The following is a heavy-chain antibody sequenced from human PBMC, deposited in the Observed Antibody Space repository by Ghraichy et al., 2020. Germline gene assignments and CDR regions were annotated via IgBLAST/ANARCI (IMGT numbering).Heavy chain of an antibody. V-gene: IGHV2-26*01. J-gene: IGHJ6*03. CDR1: GFSLSNARMG. Sequence: SGPTLVNPTETLTLTCTVSGFSLSNARMGVSWIRQPPGKALEWLAHIFSNDEKSYSTSLKSRLTISKDTSKSQVVLTMTNMDPVDTATYYCARIGYSSSWYGYYYYYMDVWGKGTTVTVSS. CDR3: ARIGYSSSWYGYYYYYMDV. CDR2: IFSNDEK. D-gene: IGHD6-13*01.